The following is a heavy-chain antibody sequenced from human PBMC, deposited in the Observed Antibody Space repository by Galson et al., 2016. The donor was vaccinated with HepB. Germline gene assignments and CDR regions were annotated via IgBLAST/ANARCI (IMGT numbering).Heavy chain of an antibody. CDR2: ISDTGGST. CDR1: GFTFSSYV. J-gene: IGHJ6*02. CDR3: AKEGTIFGAVPYGMDV. Sequence: SLRLSCAASGFTFSSYVMSWVRQAPGKGLEWVSSISDTGGSTYYADSVKGRLTISRDNSKNTLYLQINSLRAEDTAVYYCAKEGTIFGAVPYGMDVWGQGTTVTVSS. D-gene: IGHD3-3*01. V-gene: IGHV3-23*01.